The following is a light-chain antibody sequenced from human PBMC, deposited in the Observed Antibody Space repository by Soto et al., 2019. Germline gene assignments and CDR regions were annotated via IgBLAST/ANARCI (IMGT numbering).Light chain of an antibody. CDR2: EVS. CDR3: SSYAGRNNLV. J-gene: IGLJ2*01. Sequence: QSVLTQPPSASGSPGQSVTISCTGTSSDVGGYNYVSWYQQHPGKAPKLIIYEVSKRPSGVPDRFSGSKSGNTASLTVSGLQAEDEAVCHCSSYAGRNNLVFGGGTKLTVL. V-gene: IGLV2-8*01. CDR1: SSDVGGYNY.